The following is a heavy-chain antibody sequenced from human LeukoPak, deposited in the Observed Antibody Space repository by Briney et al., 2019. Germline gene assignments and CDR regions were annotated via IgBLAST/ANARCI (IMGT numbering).Heavy chain of an antibody. Sequence: PGGSLRLSCAASGFTFNIHWMHWVRHAPGKGLVWVSRTNTDGSSTDYADSVKGRFTISRDNAMNTLYLQMNSLRVDDTAVYYCGRDLNWNRIDYWGQGSLVTVSS. V-gene: IGHV3-74*01. D-gene: IGHD1-20*01. J-gene: IGHJ4*02. CDR1: GFTFNIHW. CDR2: TNTDGSST. CDR3: GRDLNWNRIDY.